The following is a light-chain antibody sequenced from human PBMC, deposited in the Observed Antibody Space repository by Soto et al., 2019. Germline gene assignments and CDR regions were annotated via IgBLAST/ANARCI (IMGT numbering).Light chain of an antibody. CDR1: TSDVGGYNF. Sequence: QSALSQPRSVSGAPGQSFTISCTGTTSDVGGYNFVSWYQQRPGKVPKLMIYDVSIRPSGVPDRFSGSKSGNTASLTISGLQAEDEADYYCCSYVGSDTSFVFGSGTKVTVL. CDR2: DVS. V-gene: IGLV2-11*01. CDR3: CSYVGSDTSFV. J-gene: IGLJ1*01.